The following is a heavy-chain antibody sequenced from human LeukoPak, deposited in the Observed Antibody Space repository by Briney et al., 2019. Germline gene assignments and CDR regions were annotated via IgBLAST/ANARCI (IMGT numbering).Heavy chain of an antibody. J-gene: IGHJ4*02. D-gene: IGHD2-2*02. CDR2: FDPEDGET. Sequence: GASVKVSCKVSGYTLTELSMHWVRQAPGKGLEWMGGFDPEDGETIYAQKFQGSVTMTEDTSTDTAYMELSSLRSEDTAVYYCATYIAGYCSSTSCYTWDYWGQGTLVTVSS. CDR1: GYTLTELS. CDR3: ATYIAGYCSSTSCYTWDY. V-gene: IGHV1-24*01.